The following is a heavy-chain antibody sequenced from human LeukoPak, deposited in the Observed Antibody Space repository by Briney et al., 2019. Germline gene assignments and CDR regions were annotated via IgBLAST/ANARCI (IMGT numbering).Heavy chain of an antibody. V-gene: IGHV4-59*08. CDR2: IYYSGST. CDR3: ARHGGGEEYSGTYPLDY. D-gene: IGHD1-26*01. CDR1: GGSISRYY. J-gene: IGHJ4*02. Sequence: PSETLSLTCTVSGGSISRYYWSWIRPPPGQGLEWIAYIYYSGSTNYNPSLKSRVTISVDTTKNQFSLKLSSVTAADTAVYYCARHGGGEEYSGTYPLDYWGQGTLVTVSS.